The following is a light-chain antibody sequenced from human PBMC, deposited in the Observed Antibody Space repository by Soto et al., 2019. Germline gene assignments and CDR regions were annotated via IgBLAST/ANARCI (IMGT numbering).Light chain of an antibody. V-gene: IGLV2-23*01. CDR2: EGS. CDR3: CSYAGSSTWV. Sequence: HYALTQPASVSGSPGKSITISCTGTSSDVGSYNLVSWYQQHPGKAPKLMIYEGSKRPSGVSKRFAGSKSGNTASLTISGLQAEDEADYYCCSYAGSSTWVFGGGTKVTVL. J-gene: IGLJ3*02. CDR1: SSDVGSYNL.